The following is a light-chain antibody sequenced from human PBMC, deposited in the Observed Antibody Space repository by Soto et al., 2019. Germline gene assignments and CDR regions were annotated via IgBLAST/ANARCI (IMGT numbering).Light chain of an antibody. J-gene: IGLJ1*01. CDR3: SSYTTSSTYV. Sequence: QSAPTQPASVSGSPGQSITLSCTGTSSDVGGYNYVSWYQQHPGKAPKLMIYDVTNRPSGVSNRFSGSKSGNTASLTISGLQAEDEADYYCSSYTTSSTYVFGTGTKVTVL. CDR1: SSDVGGYNY. CDR2: DVT. V-gene: IGLV2-14*01.